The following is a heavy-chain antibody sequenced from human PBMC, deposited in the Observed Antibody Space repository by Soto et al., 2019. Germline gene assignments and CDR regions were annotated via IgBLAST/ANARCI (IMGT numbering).Heavy chain of an antibody. Sequence: QVQLVQSGAEVKKPGASVKVSCKASGYTFTSYGISWVRQAPGQGLEWMGWISAYNGNTNYAQKLQGRVTMTTDTSTSTAYMELRSLRSDDTAVYYCASDFGGGYLWTGGEYNWFDPWGQGTLVTVSS. D-gene: IGHD5-12*01. CDR2: ISAYNGNT. CDR1: GYTFTSYG. V-gene: IGHV1-18*01. CDR3: ASDFGGGYLWTGGEYNWFDP. J-gene: IGHJ5*02.